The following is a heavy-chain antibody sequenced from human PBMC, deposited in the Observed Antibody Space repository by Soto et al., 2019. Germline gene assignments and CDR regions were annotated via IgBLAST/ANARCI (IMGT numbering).Heavy chain of an antibody. CDR2: INPNSGGT. Sequence: GASVKVSCKASGYTFTGYYMHWVRQAPGQGLEWMGWINPNSGGTNYAQKFQGWVTMTRDTSISTAYMELSRLRSDDTAVYYCARANETAAGPPNIYYYYYYGMDVWGQGTTVTVSS. V-gene: IGHV1-2*04. D-gene: IGHD6-13*01. CDR3: ARANETAAGPPNIYYYYYYGMDV. CDR1: GYTFTGYY. J-gene: IGHJ6*02.